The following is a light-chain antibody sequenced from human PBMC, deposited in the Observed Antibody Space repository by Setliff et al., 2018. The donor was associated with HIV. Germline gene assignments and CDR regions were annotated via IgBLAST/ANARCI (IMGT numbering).Light chain of an antibody. Sequence: SALTQPASVSGSPGQSVTISCTGTSSDVGRYDYVSRYQQHPGKAPKLMIYDVTNRPSGVSNRFSGSKSGNTASLTISGLQAGDEADYYCSSYTTSSTKNVFGTGTKVTVL. CDR3: SSYTTSSTKNV. J-gene: IGLJ1*01. V-gene: IGLV2-14*03. CDR2: DVT. CDR1: SSDVGRYDY.